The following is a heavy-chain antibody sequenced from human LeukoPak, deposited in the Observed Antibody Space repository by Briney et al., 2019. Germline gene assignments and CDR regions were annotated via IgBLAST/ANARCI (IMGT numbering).Heavy chain of an antibody. Sequence: PSETLSPTCAVYGGSFSGYYWSWIRQPPGKGLEWIGEINHSGSTNYNPSLKSRVTISVDTSKNQFSLKLSSVTAADTAVYYCASRIHDYGDPFDYWGQGTLVTVSS. CDR3: ASRIHDYGDPFDY. CDR1: GGSFSGYY. D-gene: IGHD4-17*01. V-gene: IGHV4-34*01. CDR2: INHSGST. J-gene: IGHJ4*02.